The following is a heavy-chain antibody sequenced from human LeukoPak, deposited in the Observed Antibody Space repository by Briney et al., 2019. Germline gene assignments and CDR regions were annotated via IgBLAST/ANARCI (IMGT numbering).Heavy chain of an antibody. D-gene: IGHD5-12*01. Sequence: ASVKVSCKASGYTFTSYDINWVRQATGQGLEWMGRMNPNSGSTGYAQKFQGRVTITRNTSISTAYMELSGLRSEDTAVYYCARGRSTGYPYYFEYWGRGTLVTVSS. J-gene: IGHJ4*02. CDR1: GYTFTSYD. CDR3: ARGRSTGYPYYFEY. V-gene: IGHV1-8*03. CDR2: MNPNSGST.